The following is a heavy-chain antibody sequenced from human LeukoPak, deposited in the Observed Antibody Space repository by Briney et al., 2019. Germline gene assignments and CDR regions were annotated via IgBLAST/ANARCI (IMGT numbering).Heavy chain of an antibody. J-gene: IGHJ5*02. V-gene: IGHV3-21*01. D-gene: IGHD6-19*01. Sequence: GGSLRLSCAASGVTFSSYSMNWVRQAPGKGLESVSSISSSSSYIYYADSVKGRFTISRDNAKNSLYLQMNSLRAEDTAVYYCARDKASSGGRKNWFDPWGQGTLVTVSS. CDR3: ARDKASSGGRKNWFDP. CDR1: GVTFSSYS. CDR2: ISSSSSYI.